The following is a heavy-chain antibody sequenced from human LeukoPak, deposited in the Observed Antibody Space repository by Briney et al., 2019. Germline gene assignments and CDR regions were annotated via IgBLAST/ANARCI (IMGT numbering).Heavy chain of an antibody. CDR2: IKQDGSEK. D-gene: IGHD3-22*01. Sequence: GGSLRLSCAASGFTFSSYWMSWVRQAPGKGLEWVANIKQDGSEKYYVDSVKGRFTISRDNAKNSLYLQMNSLRAEDTAVYYCARGTNYYDSSGYYSNWFDPWGQGTLVTVSS. J-gene: IGHJ5*02. CDR1: GFTFSSYW. V-gene: IGHV3-7*04. CDR3: ARGTNYYDSSGYYSNWFDP.